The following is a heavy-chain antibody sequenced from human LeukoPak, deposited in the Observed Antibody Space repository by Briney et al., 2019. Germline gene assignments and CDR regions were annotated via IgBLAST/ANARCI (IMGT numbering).Heavy chain of an antibody. J-gene: IGHJ4*02. V-gene: IGHV4-59*08. Sequence: PSGTLSLSCAVSGGTISDYYWSWIRQPPGKGLEWIGYISYNWSNNYNPSLKSRVTLSVDTSKHQSSQKLTSVTAADTAVYYCARTDYDISTGFPHFLFDYWGQGTLVTVSS. D-gene: IGHD3-9*01. CDR3: ARTDYDISTGFPHFLFDY. CDR1: GGTISDYY. CDR2: ISYNWSN.